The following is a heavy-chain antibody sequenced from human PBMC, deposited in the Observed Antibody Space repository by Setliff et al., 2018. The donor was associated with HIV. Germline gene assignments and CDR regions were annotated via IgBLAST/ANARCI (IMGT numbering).Heavy chain of an antibody. CDR3: AKDWRWELPIYGMNV. CDR1: GFNFGSYA. CDR2: ISYDGNNQ. D-gene: IGHD1-26*01. Sequence: HPGGSLRLSCAVSGFNFGSYAIHWVRLAPGQGPQWVALISYDGNNQWYADSVKGRFTISRDNSKNTLYLQMNSLTTEDTAVYYCAKDWRWELPIYGMNVWGQGTTVTVSS. J-gene: IGHJ6*02. V-gene: IGHV3-30-3*01.